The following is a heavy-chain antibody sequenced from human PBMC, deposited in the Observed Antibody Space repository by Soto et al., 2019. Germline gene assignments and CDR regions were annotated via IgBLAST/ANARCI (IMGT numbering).Heavy chain of an antibody. Sequence: SETLSLTCTVSVGSISSYYWSWIRQPPGKGLEWIGYIYYSGSTNYNPSLKSRVTISVDTSKNQFSLKLSSVTAADTAVYYCARDYYDSSGYYLYGMDVWGQGTTVTVSS. CDR1: VGSISSYY. V-gene: IGHV4-59*01. J-gene: IGHJ6*02. D-gene: IGHD3-22*01. CDR2: IYYSGST. CDR3: ARDYYDSSGYYLYGMDV.